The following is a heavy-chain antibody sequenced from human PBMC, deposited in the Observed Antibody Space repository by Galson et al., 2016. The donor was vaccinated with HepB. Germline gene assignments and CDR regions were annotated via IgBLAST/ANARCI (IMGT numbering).Heavy chain of an antibody. CDR1: GFTFSDYY. CDR2: ISPSSSDI. V-gene: IGHV3-11*06. Sequence: SLRLSCAASGFTFSDYYMSWIRQAPGKGLEWVSYISPSSSDIKHADSVIGRFSISRDNAKNSLYLQMNTPGVEDTAVYYCASPSGRYSVHTFDLWGQGTMVTVSS. J-gene: IGHJ3*01. D-gene: IGHD1-26*01. CDR3: ASPSGRYSVHTFDL.